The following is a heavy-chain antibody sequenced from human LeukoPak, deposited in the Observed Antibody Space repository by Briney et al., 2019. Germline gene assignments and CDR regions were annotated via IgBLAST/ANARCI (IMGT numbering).Heavy chain of an antibody. V-gene: IGHV3-74*01. CDR2: IHNDGSGT. CDR3: ARDASSSSGLADY. CDR1: GFTLYTFGSYW. D-gene: IGHD6-6*01. J-gene: IGHJ4*02. Sequence: PGGSLRLSCAASGFTLYTFGSYWMHWVRQAPGKGLVWVSVIHNDGSGTNYADSLKGRTTISRDNAKNTLYLQMTSLRAEDTAVYYCARDASSSSGLADYWGQGTLVTVSS.